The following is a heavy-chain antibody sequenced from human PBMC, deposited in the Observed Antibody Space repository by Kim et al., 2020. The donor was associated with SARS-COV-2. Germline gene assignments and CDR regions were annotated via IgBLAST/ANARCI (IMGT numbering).Heavy chain of an antibody. CDR3: ARIAALGRYYFDY. J-gene: IGHJ4*02. V-gene: IGHV3-66*01. Sequence: YADSVKGRFTISRDNSKNTLYLQMNSLRAEDTAVYYCARIAALGRYYFDYWGQGTLVTVSS. D-gene: IGHD3-10*01.